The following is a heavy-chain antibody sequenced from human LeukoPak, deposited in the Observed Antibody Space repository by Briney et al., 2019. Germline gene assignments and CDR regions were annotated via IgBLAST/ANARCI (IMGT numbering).Heavy chain of an antibody. CDR2: INTNSGAT. D-gene: IGHD2-15*01. Sequence: GASVKVSYKGSGYTFTNYYIHWVRLAPGQGLEWMALINTNSGATNYAQKLQGRVTMTTDTSTSTAYMELRSLRSDDTAVYYCARVRVVVAASDYWGQGTLVTVSS. V-gene: IGHV1-18*04. CDR3: ARVRVVVAASDY. CDR1: GYTFTNYY. J-gene: IGHJ4*02.